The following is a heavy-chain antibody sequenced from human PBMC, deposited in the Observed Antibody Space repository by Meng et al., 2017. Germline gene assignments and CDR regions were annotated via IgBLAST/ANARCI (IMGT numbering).Heavy chain of an antibody. Sequence: QVQLQGAGPGVVKPLGTRSLTWSVSGGSIRSSNWWSWGRQPPGKGLEWIGEIYHSGSTNYNPSLKSRVTISVDKSKNQFSLKLSSVTAADTAVYYCARVVAATTLFLDYWGQGTLVTVSS. CDR1: GGSIRSSNW. CDR2: IYHSGST. V-gene: IGHV4-4*02. J-gene: IGHJ4*02. CDR3: ARVVAATTLFLDY. D-gene: IGHD2-15*01.